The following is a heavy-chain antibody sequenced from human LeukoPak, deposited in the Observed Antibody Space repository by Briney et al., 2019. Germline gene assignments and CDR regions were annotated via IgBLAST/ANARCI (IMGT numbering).Heavy chain of an antibody. CDR3: AKLGTYFYFDF. V-gene: IGHV3-23*01. J-gene: IGHJ2*01. CDR1: GFNFSPYG. Sequence: PGGSLRLSCAASGFNFSPYGMSWIRQAPGKGLEWVAGISGRGSDTYYADSVKGRFTISRDNFKNTVDLQMNSLRADDTAVYYCAKLGTYFYFDFWGRGTLVTVSS. CDR2: ISGRGSDT. D-gene: IGHD7-27*01.